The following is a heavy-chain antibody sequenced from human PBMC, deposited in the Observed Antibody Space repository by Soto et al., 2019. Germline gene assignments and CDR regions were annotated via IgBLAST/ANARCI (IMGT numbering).Heavy chain of an antibody. J-gene: IGHJ4*02. CDR3: APPAPFGSGIFFFDY. Sequence: SETLSLTCIVSGGSISSSHYYWGWIRQPPGKGLEWIGSIYYTGSTYYNRSLESRATISVDMSKNQLSLRLSSVTAADTAVYYCAPPAPFGSGIFFFDYGGRGPLVPVSS. CDR1: GGSISSSHYY. CDR2: IYYTGST. V-gene: IGHV4-39*01. D-gene: IGHD3-10*01.